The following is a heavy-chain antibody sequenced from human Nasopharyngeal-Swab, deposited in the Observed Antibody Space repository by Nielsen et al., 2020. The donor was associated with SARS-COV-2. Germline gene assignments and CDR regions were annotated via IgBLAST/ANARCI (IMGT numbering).Heavy chain of an antibody. J-gene: IGHJ6*03. Sequence: WIRQPPGKGLEWIGGIYYSGSTYYNPSLKSRVTISVDTSKNQFSLKLSSVTAADTAVYYCARQIPEIRYYYYYMDVWGKGTTVTVSS. V-gene: IGHV4-39*01. D-gene: IGHD1-14*01. CDR2: IYYSGST. CDR3: ARQIPEIRYYYYYMDV.